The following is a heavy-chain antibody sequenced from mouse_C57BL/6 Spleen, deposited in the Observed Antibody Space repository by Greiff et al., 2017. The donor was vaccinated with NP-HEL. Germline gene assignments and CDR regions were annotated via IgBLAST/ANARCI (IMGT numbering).Heavy chain of an antibody. J-gene: IGHJ1*03. CDR3: ARFLWYFDV. V-gene: IGHV5-17*01. CDR1: GFTFSDYG. CDR2: ISSGSSTI. Sequence: EVHLVESGGGLVKPGGSLKLSCAASGFTFSDYGMHWVRQAPEKGLEWVAYISSGSSTIYYADTVKGRFTISRDNAKNTLFLQMTSLRSEDTAMYYCARFLWYFDVWGTGTTVTVSS.